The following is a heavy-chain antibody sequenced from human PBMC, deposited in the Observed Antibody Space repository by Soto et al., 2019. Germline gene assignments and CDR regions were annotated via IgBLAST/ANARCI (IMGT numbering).Heavy chain of an antibody. CDR2: IWYDGSNK. CDR3: ARDQGDILTGYYAYYYGMEV. J-gene: IGHJ6*04. D-gene: IGHD3-9*01. Sequence: GWSLRLSCAASGFTFSSYGMHWVRQAPGKGLEWVAFIWYDGSNKYYADSVKGRFTISRDNSKNTLYLQMNSLRAEDTAVYYCARDQGDILTGYYAYYYGMEVWGKGTKVTVSS. CDR1: GFTFSSYG. V-gene: IGHV3-33*01.